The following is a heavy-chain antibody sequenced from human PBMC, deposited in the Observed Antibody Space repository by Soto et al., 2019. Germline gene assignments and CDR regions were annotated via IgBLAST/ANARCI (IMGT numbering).Heavy chain of an antibody. Sequence: SETLSLTCAVSGGSISSGGYSWSWIRQPPGKGLEWIGYIYHSGSTYYNPSLKSRVTISVDRSKNQFSLNLSSVTAADTAVYYCAAGGGLPWDYWGQGTLVTVSS. CDR1: GGSISSGGYS. CDR2: IYHSGST. V-gene: IGHV4-30-2*01. CDR3: AAGGGLPWDY. J-gene: IGHJ4*02. D-gene: IGHD5-12*01.